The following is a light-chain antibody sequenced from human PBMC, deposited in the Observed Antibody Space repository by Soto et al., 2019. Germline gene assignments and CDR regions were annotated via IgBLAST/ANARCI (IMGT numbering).Light chain of an antibody. CDR1: QTINSF. CDR2: DAS. CDR3: QQYYRYPWT. Sequence: DIQMTQSPSTLSASVGDRVTITCRASQTINSFLAWYQQTPGKAPKLLIYDASSLQSGVPSRFSGGGSGTEFTLTIISLQPDDFATFHCQQYYRYPWTFGQGTKVEIK. V-gene: IGKV1-5*01. J-gene: IGKJ1*01.